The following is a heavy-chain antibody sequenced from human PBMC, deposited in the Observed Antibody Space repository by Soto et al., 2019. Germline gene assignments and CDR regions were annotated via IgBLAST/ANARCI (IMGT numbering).Heavy chain of an antibody. Sequence: EVQLVESGGGLVQPGGSLRLSCVASEFTFRAYWMTWVRQAPGKGLEWVACIKGDGSESHYVESVKGRFTISRDNAKNSLYLQLNRLRAEDTAVYYCATCGDHYPGGGRAYWGQGTLVTVSS. CDR2: IKGDGSES. D-gene: IGHD4-17*01. J-gene: IGHJ4*02. CDR3: ATCGDHYPGGGRAY. V-gene: IGHV3-7*01. CDR1: EFTFRAYW.